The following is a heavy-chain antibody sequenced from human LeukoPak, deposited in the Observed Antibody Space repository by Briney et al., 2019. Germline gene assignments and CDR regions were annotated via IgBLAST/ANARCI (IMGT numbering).Heavy chain of an antibody. Sequence: SETLSLTCAVYGGSFSGYYWSWIRQPPGKGLEWIGEINHSGSTNYNPSLKSRVTISVDTSKNQFSLKLSSVTAADTAVYYCAGGPSDYYYYGMDVWGQGTTVTVSS. J-gene: IGHJ6*02. CDR2: INHSGST. CDR3: AGGPSDYYYYGMDV. V-gene: IGHV4-34*01. CDR1: GGSFSGYY.